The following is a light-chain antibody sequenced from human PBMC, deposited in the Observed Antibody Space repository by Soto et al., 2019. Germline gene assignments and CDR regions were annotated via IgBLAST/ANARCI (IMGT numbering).Light chain of an antibody. CDR1: QDIAKN. CDR2: DAS. Sequence: IQMTQSPSSLSASVGDRVTITCQASQDIAKNLNWYQQKPGKAPKLLIYDASSLQTGVPSRFSGSGSATHSTFTISSLQSEEIATYYCQQYDNLRPITCGQGTRLEIK. V-gene: IGKV1-33*01. CDR3: QQYDNLRPIT. J-gene: IGKJ5*01.